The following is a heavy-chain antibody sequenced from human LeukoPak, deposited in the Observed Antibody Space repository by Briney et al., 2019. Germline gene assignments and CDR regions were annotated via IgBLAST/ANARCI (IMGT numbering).Heavy chain of an antibody. V-gene: IGHV1-69*05. CDR1: GGTFSSYA. CDR2: IIPIFGTA. Sequence: EASVKVSCKASGGTFSSYAISWVRQAPGQGLEWMGGIIPIFGTANYAQKFQGRATITTDESTSTAYMELSSLRSEDTAVYYCARDGDQDSSGYYPDAFDIWGQGTMVTVSS. D-gene: IGHD3-22*01. CDR3: ARDGDQDSSGYYPDAFDI. J-gene: IGHJ3*02.